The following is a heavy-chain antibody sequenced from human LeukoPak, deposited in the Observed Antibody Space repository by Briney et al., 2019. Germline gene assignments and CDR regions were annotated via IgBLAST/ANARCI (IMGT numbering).Heavy chain of an antibody. CDR3: ARAVGSGSFQTYYYYMDV. CDR2: IYTSGST. V-gene: IGHV4-4*07. D-gene: IGHD3-10*01. J-gene: IGHJ6*03. Sequence: SETLSLTCTVSGGSVSSYYWSWIQQPAGKGLEWIGRIYTSGSTNYNPSLKSRVTMSVDTSKNQFSLKLSSVTAADTAVYYCARAVGSGSFQTYYYYMDVWGKGTTVTISS. CDR1: GGSVSSYY.